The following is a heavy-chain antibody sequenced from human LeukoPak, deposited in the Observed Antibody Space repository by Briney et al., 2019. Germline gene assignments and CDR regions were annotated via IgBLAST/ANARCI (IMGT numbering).Heavy chain of an antibody. CDR2: ISGSGGST. Sequence: GGSLRLSCAASGFTFSSYAMSWVRQAPGKGLEWVSAISGSGGSTYYADSVRGRFTISRDNSKNTLYLQMNSLRAEDTAVYYCAKDGHYDSSGFTLQYWGQGTLVTVSS. D-gene: IGHD3-22*01. CDR1: GFTFSSYA. V-gene: IGHV3-23*01. J-gene: IGHJ1*01. CDR3: AKDGHYDSSGFTLQY.